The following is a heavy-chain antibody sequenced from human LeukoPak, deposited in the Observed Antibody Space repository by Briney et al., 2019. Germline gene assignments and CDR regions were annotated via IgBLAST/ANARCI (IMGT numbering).Heavy chain of an antibody. J-gene: IGHJ4*02. CDR3: ARDADTSSRYSRFDY. V-gene: IGHV3-7*03. CDR2: MKQDGSQK. CDR1: GFTFSMYW. D-gene: IGHD3-22*01. Sequence: GESLRLSCVASGFTFSMYWMTWFRQAPGKGLEWVANMKQDGSQKNYVDSVKGRFTISRDNSKNTLYLQMNSLRAEDTAVYYCARDADTSSRYSRFDYWGQGTLVTVSS.